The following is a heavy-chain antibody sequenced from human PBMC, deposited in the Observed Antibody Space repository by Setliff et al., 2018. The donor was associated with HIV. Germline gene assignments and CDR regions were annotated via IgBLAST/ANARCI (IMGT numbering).Heavy chain of an antibody. V-gene: IGHV4-34*01. J-gene: IGHJ3*01. D-gene: IGHD2-21*01. CDR3: VRGRDFIVRHLHFTAGGAYDV. CDR1: GESMSGCF. CDR2: IAHSGGT. Sequence: PSETLSLTCAFYGESMSGCFWTWIRQSPGTGLEWLGEIAHSGGTNYKSSLKSRLTISVDPSRNQFSLRLTPVTVADTAVYYCVRGRDFIVRHLHFTAGGAYDVWGPGTLVTV.